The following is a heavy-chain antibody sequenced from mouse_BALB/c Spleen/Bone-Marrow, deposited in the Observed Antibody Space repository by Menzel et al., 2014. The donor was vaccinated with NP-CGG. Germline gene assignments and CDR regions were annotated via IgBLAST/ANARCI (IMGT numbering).Heavy chain of an antibody. J-gene: IGHJ2*01. CDR2: INPSNGRT. D-gene: IGHD2-4*01. Sequence: VQLQQSGAELVKPGASVKLSCKASGYTFTSYWMHWVKQRPGQGLEWIGEINPSNGRTNYNEKFKSKATLTVDKSSITAYMQLSSLTSEDSAVYYCARERYDYDWKDYWGQGTTLTVSS. V-gene: IGHV1S81*02. CDR3: ARERYDYDWKDY. CDR1: GYTFTSYW.